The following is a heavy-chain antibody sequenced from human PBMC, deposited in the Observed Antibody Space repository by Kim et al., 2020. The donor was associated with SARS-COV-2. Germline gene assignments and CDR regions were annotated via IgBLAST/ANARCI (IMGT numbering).Heavy chain of an antibody. V-gene: IGHV1-18*01. CDR3: ARDSGWYGGAFDI. Sequence: YAQKLQGRVTMTTDPSTSTAYMELRSLRSDDTAVYYCARDSGWYGGAFDIWGQGTMVTVSS. J-gene: IGHJ3*02. D-gene: IGHD6-19*01.